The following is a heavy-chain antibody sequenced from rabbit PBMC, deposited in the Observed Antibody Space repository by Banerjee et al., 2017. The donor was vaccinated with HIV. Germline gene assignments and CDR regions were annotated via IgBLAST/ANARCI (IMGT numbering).Heavy chain of an antibody. Sequence: QQLEESGGDLVKPGASLTLTCKASGFSFSSGYDMCWVRQAPGKGLEWIACINIGRTTRNAYASWAKGRFTISKTSSTTVTLQMASLTAADTATYFCARDLAAVTGWNFGLWGPGTLVTVS. CDR2: INIGRTTRN. V-gene: IGHV1S40*01. CDR1: GFSFSSGYD. D-gene: IGHD7-1*01. J-gene: IGHJ4*01. CDR3: ARDLAAVTGWNFGL.